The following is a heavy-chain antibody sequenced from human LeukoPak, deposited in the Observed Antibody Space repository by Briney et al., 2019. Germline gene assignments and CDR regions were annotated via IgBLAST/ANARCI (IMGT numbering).Heavy chain of an antibody. Sequence: ASVKVSCKASGYTFTSYDISWVRQAPGQGLEWMGWISAYNGNTNYAQKLQGRVTMTTDTSTSTAYMELRSLRSDDTAVYYCARDATRYCSGGSCYSDYWGQGTLVTVSS. D-gene: IGHD2-15*01. CDR1: GYTFTSYD. J-gene: IGHJ4*02. V-gene: IGHV1-18*01. CDR3: ARDATRYCSGGSCYSDY. CDR2: ISAYNGNT.